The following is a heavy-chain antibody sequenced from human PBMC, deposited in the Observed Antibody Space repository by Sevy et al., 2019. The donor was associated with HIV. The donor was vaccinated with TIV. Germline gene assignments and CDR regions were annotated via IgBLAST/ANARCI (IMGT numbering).Heavy chain of an antibody. D-gene: IGHD5-12*01. V-gene: IGHV4-30-4*01. CDR1: GGSFTSSDSY. Sequence: SETLSLTCTVSGGSFTSSDSYWSWIRQPPGEGLEWIGYIHYTGGTYYIPFLTSRVAMSGDTSEKQFSLKLSFLTAADTAVYYCASKRGYNDGPFDYWGQRTLVTVSS. J-gene: IGHJ4*02. CDR2: IHYTGGT. CDR3: ASKRGYNDGPFDY.